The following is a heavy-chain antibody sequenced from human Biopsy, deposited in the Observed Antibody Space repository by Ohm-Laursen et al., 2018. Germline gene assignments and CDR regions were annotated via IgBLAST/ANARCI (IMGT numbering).Heavy chain of an antibody. CDR1: GFTFSPYW. CDR3: ARSRGSSGIATIYYYGMDV. CDR2: INQDGSEK. Sequence: SLRLSCTASGFTFSPYWMTWVRQAPGKGLEWVANINQDGSEKYYVDSVKGRFTISRDNAKNSLYLQMNSLRAEDTAVYYCARSRGSSGIATIYYYGMDVWGQGTTVTVSS. V-gene: IGHV3-7*01. D-gene: IGHD3-10*01. J-gene: IGHJ6*02.